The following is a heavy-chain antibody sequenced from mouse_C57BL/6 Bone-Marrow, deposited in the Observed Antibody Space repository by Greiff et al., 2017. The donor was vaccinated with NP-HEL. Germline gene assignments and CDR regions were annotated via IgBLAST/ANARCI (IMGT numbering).Heavy chain of an antibody. Sequence: QVQLQQSGPGLVQPSQSLSITCTVSGFSLTSYGVHWVRQSPGKGLEWLGVIWSGGSTDYNAAFIYRLSISKDNSKSQVFFKMNSLHADYTAIYSCAGSMVKGYAMDYWGQGTSVTVSS. CDR3: AGSMVKGYAMDY. V-gene: IGHV2-2*01. D-gene: IGHD2-2*01. CDR2: IWSGGST. CDR1: GFSLTSYG. J-gene: IGHJ4*01.